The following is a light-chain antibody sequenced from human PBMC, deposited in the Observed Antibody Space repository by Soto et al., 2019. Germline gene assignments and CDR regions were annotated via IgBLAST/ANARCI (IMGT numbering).Light chain of an antibody. CDR3: KQSSSWPPWT. Sequence: EIVLTQSPATLSLSPGERATCSCKASQSVGTSLAWSQQKPGQAPRLLIYDASVRATGIPARFSGSGSGTDFTLTISRLQPEDIAMYYCKQSSSWPPWTFRRGTRVEI. CDR2: DAS. V-gene: IGKV3-11*01. J-gene: IGKJ1*01. CDR1: QSVGTS.